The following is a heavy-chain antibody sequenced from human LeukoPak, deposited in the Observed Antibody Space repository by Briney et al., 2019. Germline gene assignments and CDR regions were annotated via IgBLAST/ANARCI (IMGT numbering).Heavy chain of an antibody. CDR2: ISGSGGNT. V-gene: IGHV3-23*01. D-gene: IGHD3-10*01. CDR3: ARRVRAGPFDY. CDR1: GFTFNTYG. Sequence: GGSLRLSCAASGFTFNTYGMSWVRQAPGKGLEWVSAISGSGGNTYYADSVKGRFTISRDNSKNTLYLQMNSLRAEDTAVYYCARRVRAGPFDYWGQGTLVTVSS. J-gene: IGHJ4*02.